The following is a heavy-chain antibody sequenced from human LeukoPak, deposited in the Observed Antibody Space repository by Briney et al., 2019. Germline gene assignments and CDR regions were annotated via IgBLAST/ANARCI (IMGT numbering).Heavy chain of an antibody. D-gene: IGHD6-13*01. V-gene: IGHV3-9*01. J-gene: IGHJ3*02. CDR1: GFIFDDYA. CDR2: ISWDSGST. Sequence: GRSLRLSCAASGFIFDDYAMHWVRQAPGKGLEWVSGISWDSGSTYYADSVKGRFTISRDNSKNTLYLQMNSLRAEDTAVYYCARDLGIAAAGAFDIWGQGTMVTVSS. CDR3: ARDLGIAAAGAFDI.